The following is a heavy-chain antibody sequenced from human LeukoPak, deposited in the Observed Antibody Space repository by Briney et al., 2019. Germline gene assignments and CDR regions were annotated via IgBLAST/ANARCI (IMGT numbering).Heavy chain of an antibody. Sequence: AASVKVSCKASGYTFTSYGISWVRQAPGQGLEWMGWISAYNGNTNYAQKLQGRVTMTTDTSTSTAYMELRSLRSDDTAVYYCARDQNYYGSGSHYISHWFDPWGQGTLVTVSS. J-gene: IGHJ5*02. V-gene: IGHV1-18*01. D-gene: IGHD3-10*01. CDR3: ARDQNYYGSGSHYISHWFDP. CDR1: GYTFTSYG. CDR2: ISAYNGNT.